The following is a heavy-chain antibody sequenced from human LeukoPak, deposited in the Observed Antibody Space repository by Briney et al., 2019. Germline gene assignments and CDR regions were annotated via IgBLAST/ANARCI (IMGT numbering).Heavy chain of an antibody. J-gene: IGHJ3*02. CDR1: GGSISSGGYY. V-gene: IGHV4-39*01. D-gene: IGHD6-6*01. Sequence: EASETLSLTCTDSGGSISSGGYYWGWIRQPPGKGLEWIGSIYYSGSTYYNPSLKSRVTISVDTSKNQFSLKLSSVTAADTAVYYCARLGSSDIWGQGTMVTVSS. CDR3: ARLGSSDI. CDR2: IYYSGST.